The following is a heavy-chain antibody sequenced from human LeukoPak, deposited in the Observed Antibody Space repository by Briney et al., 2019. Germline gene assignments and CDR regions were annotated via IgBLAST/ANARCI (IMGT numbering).Heavy chain of an antibody. J-gene: IGHJ4*02. CDR3: ASLVGSSGYYGY. CDR2: IYYSGST. V-gene: IGHV4-59*01. D-gene: IGHD3-22*01. CDR1: GGSISSYY. Sequence: PSETLSLTCTVSGGSISSYYWSWVRQPPGKGLEWIGYIYYSGSTNYNPSLKSRVTISVDTSKNQSSLKLSSVTAADTAVYYCASLVGSSGYYGYWGQGTLVTVSS.